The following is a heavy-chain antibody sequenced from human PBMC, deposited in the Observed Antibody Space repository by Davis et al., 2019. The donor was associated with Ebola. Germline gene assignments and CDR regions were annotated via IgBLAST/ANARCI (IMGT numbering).Heavy chain of an antibody. CDR2: ISSSSSYI. V-gene: IGHV3-21*01. Sequence: PGGSLRLSCAASGFSISTYWMTWVRQAPGKGLEWVSSISSSSSYIYYADSVKGRFTISRDNAKNSLYLQMNSLRAEDTAVYYCARGSSSWYVEWFDPWGQGTLVTVSS. J-gene: IGHJ5*02. CDR3: ARGSSSWYVEWFDP. D-gene: IGHD6-13*01. CDR1: GFSISTYW.